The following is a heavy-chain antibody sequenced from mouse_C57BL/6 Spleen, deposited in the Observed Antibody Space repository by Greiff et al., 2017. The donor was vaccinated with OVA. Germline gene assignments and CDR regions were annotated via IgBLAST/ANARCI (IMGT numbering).Heavy chain of an antibody. J-gene: IGHJ4*01. CDR2: ISNGGGST. CDR3: ARSDGATGSYAMDY. Sequence: EVKLVESGGGLVQPGGSLKLSCAASGFTFSDYYMYWVRQTPEKRLEWVAYISNGGGSTYYPDTVKGRFTISRDNAKNTLYLQMSRLKSEDTAMYYCARSDGATGSYAMDYWGQGTSVTVSS. D-gene: IGHD4-1*02. CDR1: GFTFSDYY. V-gene: IGHV5-12*01.